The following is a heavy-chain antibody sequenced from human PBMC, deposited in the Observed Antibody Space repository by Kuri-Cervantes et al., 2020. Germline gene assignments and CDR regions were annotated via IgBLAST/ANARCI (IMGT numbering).Heavy chain of an antibody. J-gene: IGHJ5*02. D-gene: IGHD3-3*01. Sequence: ASVKVSCKASGYTFTGYYMRWVRQAPGQGLEWMGWINPNSGGTNYAQKFQGRVTMTRDTSISTAYMELSRLRSDDTAVYYCARAAAYDFWSGTSPWFDPWGQGTLVTVSS. CDR3: ARAAAYDFWSGTSPWFDP. CDR1: GYTFTGYY. CDR2: INPNSGGT. V-gene: IGHV1-2*02.